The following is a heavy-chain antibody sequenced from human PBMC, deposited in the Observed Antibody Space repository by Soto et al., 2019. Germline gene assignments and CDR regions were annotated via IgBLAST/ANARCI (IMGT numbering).Heavy chain of an antibody. CDR3: ARDGPYGGNSGYFDY. CDR2: IYYSGST. Sequence: SETLSLTCTVSGGSISSGDYYWSWIRQPPGKGLEWIGYIYYSGSTYYNPSLKSRVTISVDTSKNQFSLKLSSVTAADTAVYYCARDGPYGGNSGYFDYWGQGTLVTVSS. J-gene: IGHJ4*02. D-gene: IGHD4-17*01. V-gene: IGHV4-30-4*01. CDR1: GGSISSGDYY.